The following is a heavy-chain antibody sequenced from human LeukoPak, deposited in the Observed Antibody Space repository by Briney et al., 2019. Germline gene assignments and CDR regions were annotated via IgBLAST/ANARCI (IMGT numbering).Heavy chain of an antibody. CDR2: ISAYNGNT. J-gene: IGHJ3*02. D-gene: IGHD1-26*01. Sequence: GASVKVSCKASGYTFTSYGISWVRQAPGQGLEWMGWISAYNGNTNYAQKLQGRVTMTTDTSTSTAYMELRSLRSDDTAVYYCATGTSGSYYDDAFDIWGQGTMVTVSS. V-gene: IGHV1-18*01. CDR3: ATGTSGSYYDDAFDI. CDR1: GYTFTSYG.